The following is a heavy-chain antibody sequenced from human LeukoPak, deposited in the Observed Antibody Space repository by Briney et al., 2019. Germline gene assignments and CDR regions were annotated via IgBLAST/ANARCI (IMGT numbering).Heavy chain of an antibody. CDR3: VKDCGNGGDRDH. V-gene: IGHV3-30*02. Sequence: GGSLRLSCVASGFTFSSYGMHWVRQAPSKGLEWVASIWSDGSIGNYADSVKGRFTISRDRSKNTLYLETNSLRTEDTAVYYCVKDCGNGGDRDHWGQGTLVTVSS. J-gene: IGHJ4*02. D-gene: IGHD2-21*01. CDR2: IWSDGSIG. CDR1: GFTFSSYG.